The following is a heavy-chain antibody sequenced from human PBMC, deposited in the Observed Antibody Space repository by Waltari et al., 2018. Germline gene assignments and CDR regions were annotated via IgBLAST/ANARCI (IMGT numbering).Heavy chain of an antibody. V-gene: IGHV1-69*04. CDR3: ARDRPIGPAYGD. CDR2: IIPILGIA. CDR1: GGTFSSYA. J-gene: IGHJ4*02. Sequence: QVQLVQSGAEVKKPGSSVKVSCKASGGTFSSYAISWGRQAPGQGLEWMGRIIPILGIANYAQKFQGRVTITADKSTSTAYMELSSLRSEDTAVYYCARDRPIGPAYGDWGQGTLVTVSS. D-gene: IGHD2-8*01.